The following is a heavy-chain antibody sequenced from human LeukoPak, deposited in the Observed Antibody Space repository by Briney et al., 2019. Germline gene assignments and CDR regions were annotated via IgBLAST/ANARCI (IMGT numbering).Heavy chain of an antibody. CDR1: GYTFTSYD. CDR2: MNPNSGDT. J-gene: IGHJ4*01. Sequence: GASVKVSCKASGYTFTSYDINWVRQATGQGLEWMGWMNPNSGDTKYAQKFQGRVTMTRDTSISSAYMELNSLTSDDTAVYYCARVPYYGSGSYPYYFDYWGHGTLVTVSS. D-gene: IGHD3-10*01. CDR3: ARVPYYGSGSYPYYFDY. V-gene: IGHV1-8*01.